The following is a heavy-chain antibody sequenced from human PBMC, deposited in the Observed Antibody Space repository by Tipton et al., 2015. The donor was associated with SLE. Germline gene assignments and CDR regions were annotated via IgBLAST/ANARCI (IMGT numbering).Heavy chain of an antibody. D-gene: IGHD6-13*01. CDR3: ARDRNPYSSGWYYFDY. CDR1: GGSISSGSYY. Sequence: TLSLTCTVSGGSISSGSYYWSWIRQPAGKGLEWLGRIHTSGSTNDNPSPKSRVTISVDTSKNQFSLKLRSVTAADTAVYYCARDRNPYSSGWYYFDYWGQGTLVTVSS. V-gene: IGHV4-61*02. CDR2: IHTSGST. J-gene: IGHJ4*02.